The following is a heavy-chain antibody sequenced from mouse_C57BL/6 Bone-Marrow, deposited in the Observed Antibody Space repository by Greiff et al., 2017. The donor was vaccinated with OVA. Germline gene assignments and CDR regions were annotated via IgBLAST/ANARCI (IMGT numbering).Heavy chain of an antibody. CDR1: GFNIKDDY. CDR3: TMVTHFDN. D-gene: IGHD2-2*01. V-gene: IGHV14-4*01. CDR2: IDPENGDT. J-gene: IGHJ2*01. Sequence: VQLQQSGAELVRPGASVKLSCTASGFNIKDDYMHWVKQRPEQGLEWIGWIDPENGDTEYASKFQGKATITADTSSNTAYLQLSSLTSEDTAVYYCTMVTHFDNWGQGTTLTVSS.